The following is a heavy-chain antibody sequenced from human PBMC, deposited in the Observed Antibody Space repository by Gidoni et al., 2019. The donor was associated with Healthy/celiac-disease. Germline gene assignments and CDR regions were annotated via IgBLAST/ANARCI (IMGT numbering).Heavy chain of an antibody. CDR2: ISAYNGNT. Sequence: HVQLVQSGAEVKKPGASVKVSCKASGYTFTSYGITLVRQAPGQGREGMGWISAYNGNTNYAQKLQGRVTMTTDTSTSTAYMELRSLRSDDTAMYYCLKEGSSGWYLGGDWGQGTLVTVSS. J-gene: IGHJ4*02. CDR1: GYTFTSYG. D-gene: IGHD6-19*01. V-gene: IGHV1-18*01. CDR3: LKEGSSGWYLGGD.